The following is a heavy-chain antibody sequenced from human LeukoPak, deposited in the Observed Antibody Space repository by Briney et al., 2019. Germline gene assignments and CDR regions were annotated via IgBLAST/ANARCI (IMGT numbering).Heavy chain of an antibody. J-gene: IGHJ4*02. Sequence: ASVKVSCKASGYTFTGHYMHWVRQATGQGLEWMGWMNPNSGNTGYAQKFQGRVTMTRNTSISTAYMELSSLRSEDTAVYYCARRRGSWSFDYWGQGTLVTVSS. D-gene: IGHD1-26*01. CDR1: GYTFTGHY. V-gene: IGHV1-8*02. CDR3: ARRRGSWSFDY. CDR2: MNPNSGNT.